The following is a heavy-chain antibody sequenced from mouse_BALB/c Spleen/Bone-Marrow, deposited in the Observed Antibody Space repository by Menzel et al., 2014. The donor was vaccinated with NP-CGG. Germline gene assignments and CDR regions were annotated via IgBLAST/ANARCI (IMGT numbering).Heavy chain of an antibody. J-gene: IGHJ2*01. CDR1: GYAFSSSW. D-gene: IGHD2-1*01. CDR2: IYPGDGDT. Sequence: QVQLQQSGPVLVKPGASVKISCKASGYAFSSSWMNWVKQRPGQGLEWIGRIYPGDGDTNYNGKFKGKATLTADKSSSTAYMQLSSLTSVDSAVYFCARDGYGKRNYFDYWGQGTTLTVSS. CDR3: ARDGYGKRNYFDY. V-gene: IGHV1-82*01.